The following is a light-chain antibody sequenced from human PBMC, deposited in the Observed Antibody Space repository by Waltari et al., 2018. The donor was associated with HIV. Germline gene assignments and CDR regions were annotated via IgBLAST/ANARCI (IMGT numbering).Light chain of an antibody. V-gene: IGLV1-47*02. CDR2: SND. Sequence: QSVLTQPPSASGTPGQRVTISCSGSSSNIGSDFVYWYQQLPGTAPKLLIYSNDQRPSGVPARFSGSKSGTSASLAISGLRSEDEADYYCTTWDSSVTAWVFGGGTKLTVL. J-gene: IGLJ3*02. CDR1: SSNIGSDF. CDR3: TTWDSSVTAWV.